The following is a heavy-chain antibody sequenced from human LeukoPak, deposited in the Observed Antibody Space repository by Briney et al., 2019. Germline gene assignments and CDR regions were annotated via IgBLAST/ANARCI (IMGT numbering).Heavy chain of an antibody. CDR1: GGSISSYY. D-gene: IGHD3-10*01. Sequence: SETLSLTCTVSGGSISSYYWSWIRQPPGKGLEWIGYIYYSGSTNYNPSLKSRVTISVDTSKNQFSLKLSSVTAADTAVYYCARLGGLSGFFGAFDIWGQGTMVTVSS. CDR3: ARLGGLSGFFGAFDI. CDR2: IYYSGST. V-gene: IGHV4-59*01. J-gene: IGHJ3*02.